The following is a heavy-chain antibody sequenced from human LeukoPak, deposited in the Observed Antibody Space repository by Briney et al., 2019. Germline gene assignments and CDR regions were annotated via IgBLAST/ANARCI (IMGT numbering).Heavy chain of an antibody. Sequence: SETLSLTCTVPGGSISGYYWSWIRQPPGKGLEWIGYIYYSGSTIYNPSLKSRVTISVDTSKNQFSLKLTSVTAADTAVYYCARLDYYDSSGYDYWGQGSLVTVSS. CDR2: IYYSGST. CDR3: ARLDYYDSSGYDY. CDR1: GGSISGYY. J-gene: IGHJ4*02. D-gene: IGHD3-22*01. V-gene: IGHV4-59*01.